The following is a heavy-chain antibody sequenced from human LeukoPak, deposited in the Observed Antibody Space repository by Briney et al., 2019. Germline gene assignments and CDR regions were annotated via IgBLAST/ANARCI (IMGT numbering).Heavy chain of an antibody. J-gene: IGHJ5*02. Sequence: SETLSLTCTVSGGTISSYYWSWIRQPPGKGLEWIGYIYYSGSTNYNPSLKSRVTISVDTSKNQFSLKLSSVTAADTAVYYCARDLDMDWFDPWGQGTLVTVSS. V-gene: IGHV4-59*01. CDR1: GGTISSYY. D-gene: IGHD2-2*03. CDR2: IYYSGST. CDR3: ARDLDMDWFDP.